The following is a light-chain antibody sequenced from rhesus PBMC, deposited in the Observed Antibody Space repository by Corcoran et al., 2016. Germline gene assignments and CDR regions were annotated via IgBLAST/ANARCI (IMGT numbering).Light chain of an antibody. CDR1: QSLLYSSNSKNY. Sequence: DIVMTQSPDSLAVSLGERVTINCKSSQSLLYSSNSKNYLAWYQQKPGKAPKLLIYWASTRESGVPNRFIGGWSGTHFTLTISGLQAEDVAVYYCQQHYSSPYSFGQGTKLEIK. CDR3: QQHYSSPYS. V-gene: IGKV4-1*01. J-gene: IGKJ2*01. CDR2: WAS.